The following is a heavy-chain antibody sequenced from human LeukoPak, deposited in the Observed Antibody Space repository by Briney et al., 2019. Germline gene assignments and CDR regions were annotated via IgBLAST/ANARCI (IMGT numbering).Heavy chain of an antibody. CDR2: ISNSGTAI. J-gene: IGHJ1*01. CDR3: ARAGYSMDTEYFQH. V-gene: IGHV3-48*03. CDR1: GFTFSSYE. Sequence: PGGSLRLSCAASGFTFSSYEMNWVRQAPGKGLEWVSYISNSGTAIYYADSAKGRFTISRDNATSSLYLQMNSLRAEDTAVYYCARAGYSMDTEYFQHWGQGTLVTVSS. D-gene: IGHD5-18*01.